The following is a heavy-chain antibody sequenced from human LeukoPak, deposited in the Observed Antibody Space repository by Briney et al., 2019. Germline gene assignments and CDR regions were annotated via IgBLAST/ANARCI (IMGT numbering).Heavy chain of an antibody. CDR1: GGTFSSHA. D-gene: IGHD2-2*02. Sequence: SVKVSCKASGGTFSSHAISWVRQAPGQGLEWMGGIIPIFGTANYAQKFQGRVTITTDESTSTAYMELSSLRSEDTAVYYCARVYCSSTSCYKGGAFDIWGQGTMVTVSS. V-gene: IGHV1-69*05. CDR2: IIPIFGTA. J-gene: IGHJ3*02. CDR3: ARVYCSSTSCYKGGAFDI.